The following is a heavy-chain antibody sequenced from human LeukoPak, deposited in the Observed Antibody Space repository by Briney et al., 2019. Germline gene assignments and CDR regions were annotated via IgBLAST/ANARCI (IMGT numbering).Heavy chain of an antibody. J-gene: IGHJ4*02. CDR2: ISAYNGNT. D-gene: IGHD6-19*01. CDR3: ASKPSSGWDNSIDY. V-gene: IGHV1-18*01. CDR1: GYTFTSYG. Sequence: ASVKVSCKASGYTFTSYGISWVRQAPGQGLEWMGWISAYNGNTNYAQKLQGRVTITADKSTSTAYMELSSLRSEDTAVYYCASKPSSGWDNSIDYWGQGTLVTVSS.